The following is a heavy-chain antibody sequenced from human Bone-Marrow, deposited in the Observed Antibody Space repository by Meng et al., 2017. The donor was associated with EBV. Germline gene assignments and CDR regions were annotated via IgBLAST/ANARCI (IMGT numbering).Heavy chain of an antibody. D-gene: IGHD2-15*01. CDR1: GYTFTSYG. V-gene: IGHV1-18*01. CDR2: ISAYNGNT. J-gene: IGHJ4*02. CDR3: ARDPPTFKVVDFDY. Sequence: VRRVRSGAGWKKPGAQVQVPCKASGYTFTSYGISWVRQAPGQGLEWMGWISAYNGNTNYAQKLQGRVTMTTDTSTSTAYMELRSLRSDDTAVYYCARDPPTFKVVDFDYWGQGTLVTVSS.